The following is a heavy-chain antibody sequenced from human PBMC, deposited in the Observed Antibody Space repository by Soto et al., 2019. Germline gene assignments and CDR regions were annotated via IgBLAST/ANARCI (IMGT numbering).Heavy chain of an antibody. CDR2: IYPSGRT. J-gene: IGHJ4*02. CDR3: ARLRVNYYCDQ. Sequence: SQTLSLPCEVSAYFISSGYYWGWIRQPQGKGLEWIGRIYPSGRTYYKPSLKSRVTISVDTSKNQFPLKLTSVTAADTAVYYCARLRVNYYCDQWGQGILVTVS. V-gene: IGHV4-38-2*01. D-gene: IGHD3-16*01. CDR1: AYFISSGYY.